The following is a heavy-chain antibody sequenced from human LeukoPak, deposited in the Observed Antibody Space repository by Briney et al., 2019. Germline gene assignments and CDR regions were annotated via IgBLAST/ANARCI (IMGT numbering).Heavy chain of an antibody. D-gene: IGHD2-2*01. CDR1: GGSISSSSYY. J-gene: IGHJ4*02. V-gene: IGHV4-39*01. CDR2: IYYSGST. Sequence: SETLSLTCTVSGGSISSSSYYWGWIRQPPGKGLEWIGSIYYSGSTYYNPSLKSRVTISVDTSKNQFSLKLSSVTAADTAVYYCARVSLDLYCSSSSCYYLDYWGQGTLVAVSS. CDR3: ARVSLDLYCSSSSCYYLDY.